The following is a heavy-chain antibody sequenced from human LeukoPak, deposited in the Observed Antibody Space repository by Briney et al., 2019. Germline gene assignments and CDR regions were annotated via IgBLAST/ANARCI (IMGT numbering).Heavy chain of an antibody. CDR1: GGSISSYY. CDR2: IYYSGST. J-gene: IGHJ6*02. D-gene: IGHD3-10*01. Sequence: PSETLSLTCTVSGGSISSYYWSWIRQPPGKGLEWIGYIYYSGSTNYNPSLKSRVTISVDTSKNQFSLKLSSVTAADTAMYYCARHIITMVRGAPSGMDVWGQGTTVTVSS. CDR3: ARHIITMVRGAPSGMDV. V-gene: IGHV4-59*08.